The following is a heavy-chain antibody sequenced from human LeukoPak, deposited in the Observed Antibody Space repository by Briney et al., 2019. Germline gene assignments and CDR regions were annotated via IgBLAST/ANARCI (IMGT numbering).Heavy chain of an antibody. D-gene: IGHD5-18*01. CDR3: ARDRAYTYGFAYSFAD. V-gene: IGHV3-66*01. CDR1: GFTVSDNY. J-gene: IGHJ4*01. Sequence: GGSLRLSCTTSGFTVSDNYMSLVREAPGKGLEWVSVIYSGGSTFYADSVKGRFTISRDSSQKPLYLQMNSLRGEDKAVYYCARDRAYTYGFAYSFADWGQGTLVTVSS. CDR2: IYSGGST.